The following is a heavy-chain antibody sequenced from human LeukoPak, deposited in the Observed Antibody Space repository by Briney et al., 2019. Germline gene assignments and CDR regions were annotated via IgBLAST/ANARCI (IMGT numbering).Heavy chain of an antibody. J-gene: IGHJ4*02. CDR3: ARHGGDY. V-gene: IGHV4-39*01. CDR1: GGSITSSSHC. Sequence: SETLSLTCTVSGGSITSSSHCWGWIRQPPGMGLEWVGSVHYTGNTYYNSSLSSRITISVDTSKNQFSLKLSSVTAADTAVYYCARHGGDYWGQGTLVTVSS. D-gene: IGHD3-16*01. CDR2: VHYTGNT.